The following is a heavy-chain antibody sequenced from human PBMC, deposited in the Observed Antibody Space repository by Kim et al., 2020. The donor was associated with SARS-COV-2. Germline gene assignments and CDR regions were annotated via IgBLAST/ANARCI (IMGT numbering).Heavy chain of an antibody. D-gene: IGHD5-18*01. CDR3: ARHTWIQLPGYFDS. Sequence: SETLSLTCIVSGGSISSSSHYWGWIRQPPGKGLEWIGTIYFSGSTYYTPSLKSRVAISVDTSKNQFSLKLSSVTAADTAVYYCARHTWIQLPGYFDSWG. CDR1: GGSISSSSHY. CDR2: IYFSGST. V-gene: IGHV4-39*01. J-gene: IGHJ4*03.